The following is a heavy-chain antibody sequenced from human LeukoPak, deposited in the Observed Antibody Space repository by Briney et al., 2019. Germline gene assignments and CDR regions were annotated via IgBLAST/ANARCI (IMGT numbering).Heavy chain of an antibody. CDR2: ISGSGGST. D-gene: IGHD5-18*01. Sequence: PGGSLRLSCAASGFTFSSYAMSWVRQAPGKGLEWVSAISGSGGSTHYADSVKGRFTISRDNSKNTLYLQMNSLRAEDTAVYYCAKDWVRGYSYGTYFDYWGQGTLVTVSS. V-gene: IGHV3-23*01. CDR3: AKDWVRGYSYGTYFDY. J-gene: IGHJ4*02. CDR1: GFTFSSYA.